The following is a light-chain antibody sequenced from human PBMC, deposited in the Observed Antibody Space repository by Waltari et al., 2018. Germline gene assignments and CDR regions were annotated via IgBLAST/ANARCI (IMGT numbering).Light chain of an antibody. CDR3: QQYYSTPYT. CDR2: WAS. V-gene: IGKV4-1*01. Sequence: DIVMTQSPASLAVSLVERATITCKSSQSVLYSSNNKTYLAWYQQKPGQPPKLLIYWASTRESGVPDRFSGSGSGTDFTLTISSLQAEDVAVYYCQQYYSTPYTFGQGTKLEIK. J-gene: IGKJ2*01. CDR1: QSVLYSSNNKTY.